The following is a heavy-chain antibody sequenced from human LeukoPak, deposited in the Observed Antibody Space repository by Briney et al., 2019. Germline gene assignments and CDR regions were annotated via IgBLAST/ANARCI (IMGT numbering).Heavy chain of an antibody. D-gene: IGHD5-18*01. CDR2: IRWDGGST. CDR3: AKDRGYSHGNGLDY. Sequence: PGGSLRLSCAASGFTFNDYTMHWVRQAPGKGLEWVSLIRWDGGSTYYADSVKGRFTISRDNSKNTLYLQMNSLRAEDTAVYYCAKDRGYSHGNGLDYWGQGTLVTVSS. V-gene: IGHV3-43*01. CDR1: GFTFNDYT. J-gene: IGHJ4*02.